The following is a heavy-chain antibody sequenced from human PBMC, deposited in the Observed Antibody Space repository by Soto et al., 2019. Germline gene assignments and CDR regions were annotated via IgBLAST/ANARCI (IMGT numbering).Heavy chain of an antibody. Sequence: GGSLRLSCAASGFTFSSYAMSWVRQAPGKGLEWVPGITGGGGGAYYADSVKGRFTISIDNSKNTLYLQMNSLRAEDKAVYYCEKGRPYSSGWYYGMDDWGQGTTVTVSS. J-gene: IGHJ6*02. V-gene: IGHV3-23*01. D-gene: IGHD6-19*01. CDR2: ITGGGGGA. CDR1: GFTFSSYA. CDR3: EKGRPYSSGWYYGMDD.